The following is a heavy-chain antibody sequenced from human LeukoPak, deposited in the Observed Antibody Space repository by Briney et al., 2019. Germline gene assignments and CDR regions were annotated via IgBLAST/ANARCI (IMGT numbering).Heavy chain of an antibody. Sequence: GGSLRLSCAASGFTFSSYSMNWVRQAPGKGLEWVSSISSSSSYIYYADSVKGRFTISRDNAKNSLYLQMSSLRSEDTAVYYCARTEKAVAGTPFDYWGQGTLVTVSS. CDR2: ISSSSSYI. J-gene: IGHJ4*02. CDR1: GFTFSSYS. D-gene: IGHD6-19*01. V-gene: IGHV3-21*04. CDR3: ARTEKAVAGTPFDY.